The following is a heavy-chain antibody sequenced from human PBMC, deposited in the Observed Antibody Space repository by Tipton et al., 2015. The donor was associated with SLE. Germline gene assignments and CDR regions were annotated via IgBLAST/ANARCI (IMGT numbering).Heavy chain of an antibody. CDR3: ARHQAVAGSSAFDS. CDR2: SYTSGST. Sequence: TLSLTCTVSGGSISSGIHYWNWIRQPAGKGLEWIGRSYTSGSTNYNPSLKSRVTISVDTSKNHFSLKLNSVTATDTAVYYCARHQAVAGSSAFDSWGQGTLVTV. J-gene: IGHJ3*01. CDR1: GGSISSGIHY. V-gene: IGHV4-61*02. D-gene: IGHD6-19*01.